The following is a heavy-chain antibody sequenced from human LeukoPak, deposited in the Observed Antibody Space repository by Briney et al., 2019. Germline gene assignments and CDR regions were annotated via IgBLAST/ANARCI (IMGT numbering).Heavy chain of an antibody. CDR1: GFNFSSYA. D-gene: IGHD3-22*01. J-gene: IGHJ4*02. Sequence: PGGSLRLSCAACGFNFSSYAMSWVRQAPGKGLEWVSAISGSCGSTDYADSVKGRCSISRDNSKNTLYLQMNSLRAEDTAVYYCAKDLGYYDSSGYFGYWGQGTLVTVSS. CDR3: AKDLGYYDSSGYFGY. CDR2: ISGSCGST. V-gene: IGHV3-23*01.